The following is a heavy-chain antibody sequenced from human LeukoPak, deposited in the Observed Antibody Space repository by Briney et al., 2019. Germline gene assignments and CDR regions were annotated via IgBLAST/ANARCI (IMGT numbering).Heavy chain of an antibody. CDR1: GYTLTELS. CDR3: ATGTRATSDYYYYMDV. CDR2: FDPEDGET. J-gene: IGHJ6*03. Sequence: ASVKVSCKVSGYTLTELSMHWVRQAPGKGLEWMGGFDPEDGETIYAQKFQGRVTMTEDTSTDTAYMELSSLRSEDTAVYYCATGTRATSDYYYYMDVWGKGATVTIS. D-gene: IGHD1-1*01. V-gene: IGHV1-24*01.